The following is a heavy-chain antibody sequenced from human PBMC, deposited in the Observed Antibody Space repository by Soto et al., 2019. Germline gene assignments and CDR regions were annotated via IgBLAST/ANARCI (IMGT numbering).Heavy chain of an antibody. D-gene: IGHD2-8*01. CDR1: GGSISSSSYY. CDR2: IYYSGST. CDR3: ARQLYCTNGVCSLHYYYYMDV. J-gene: IGHJ6*03. V-gene: IGHV4-39*01. Sequence: SETLSLTCTVSGGSISSSSYYWGWIRQPPGKGLGWIGSIYYSGSTYYNPSLKSRVTISVDTSKNQFSLKLSSVTAADTAVYYCARQLYCTNGVCSLHYYYYMDVWGKGTTVT.